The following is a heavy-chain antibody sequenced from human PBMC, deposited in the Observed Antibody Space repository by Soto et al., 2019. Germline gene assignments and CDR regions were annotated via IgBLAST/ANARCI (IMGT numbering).Heavy chain of an antibody. CDR2: INSDGSST. CDR1: GFTFSSYW. V-gene: IGHV3-74*01. CDR3: ARPPPRYFDWLARDDAFDI. J-gene: IGHJ3*02. Sequence: PGGSLRLSCAASGFTFSSYWMHWVRQAPGKGLVWVSRINSDGSSTSYADSVKGRFTISRDNAKNTLYLQMNSLRAEDTAVYYCARPPPRYFDWLARDDAFDIWGQGTMVTVSS. D-gene: IGHD3-9*01.